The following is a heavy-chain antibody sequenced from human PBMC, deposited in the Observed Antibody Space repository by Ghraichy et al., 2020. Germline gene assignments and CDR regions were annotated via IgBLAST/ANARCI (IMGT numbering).Heavy chain of an antibody. CDR2: IKSDGSGT. J-gene: IGHJ6*02. Sequence: GESLNISCAVSGFTITKDRMHWVRQAPEKGLVWVSHIKSDGSGTTYADSVKGRFTISRDNAKNTLFLQMNSLRAEDTAVYYCARDRHYAMDVWGPGTTVTVSS. CDR3: ARDRHYAMDV. V-gene: IGHV3-74*01. CDR1: GFTITKDR.